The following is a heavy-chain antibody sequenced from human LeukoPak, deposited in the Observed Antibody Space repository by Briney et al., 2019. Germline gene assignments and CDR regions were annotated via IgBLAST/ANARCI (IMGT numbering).Heavy chain of an antibody. CDR3: ARAYCGGDCYEGWFDP. Sequence: SETLSLTCTVSGGSISSYYWSWIRQPPGKGLEWIGYIYYSGSTNYNPSLKSRVTISVDTSKNQFSLKLSSVTAADTAVYYCARAYCGGDCYEGWFDPWGQGTLVTVSS. J-gene: IGHJ5*02. V-gene: IGHV4-59*01. CDR2: IYYSGST. CDR1: GGSISSYY. D-gene: IGHD2-21*02.